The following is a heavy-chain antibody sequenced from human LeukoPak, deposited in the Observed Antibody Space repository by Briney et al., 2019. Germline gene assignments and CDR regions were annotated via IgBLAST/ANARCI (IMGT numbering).Heavy chain of an antibody. CDR3: SRGGNQYYFDY. D-gene: IGHD3-10*01. Sequence: PGGSLRLSCAASGFTVSSNYMSWVRQAPEKGLEWVSVIYSGGSTHYADSVKGRFTISRDNSKNTLYLQMNSLRVEDTAVYYCSRGGNQYYFDYWGQGTLVTVSS. CDR1: GFTVSSNY. CDR2: IYSGGST. V-gene: IGHV3-66*01. J-gene: IGHJ4*02.